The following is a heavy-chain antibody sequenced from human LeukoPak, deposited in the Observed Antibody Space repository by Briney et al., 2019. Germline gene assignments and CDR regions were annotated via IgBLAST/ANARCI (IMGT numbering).Heavy chain of an antibody. CDR3: ARHNVYDSSGDGRYYFDQ. J-gene: IGHJ4*02. CDR2: MSNSGST. CDR1: GYSISSGYH. V-gene: IGHV4-38-2*01. Sequence: PSETLSLTCAVSGYSISSGYHWAWFRQPPGKGLEWIGSMSNSGSTYSNPSLKSRVTFSVDTSKNQFSVKLRSVSAADTAVYYCARHNVYDSSGDGRYYFDQWGQGTLVTVSS. D-gene: IGHD3-22*01.